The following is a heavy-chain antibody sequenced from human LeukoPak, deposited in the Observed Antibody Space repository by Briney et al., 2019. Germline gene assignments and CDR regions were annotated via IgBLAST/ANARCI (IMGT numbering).Heavy chain of an antibody. J-gene: IGHJ6*03. CDR2: IRKKANRYAT. Sequence: PGGSLTLSCAVSGFPFSGSAMHGVRQACGKGREGVGRIRKKANRYATEYAASVKGTFTISRETSKNTAYLQMNSLTTEDTAVYYCYLVVPAATSTYYYMDVWAKGTTFTVS. CDR1: GFPFSGSA. D-gene: IGHD2-2*01. V-gene: IGHV3-73*01. CDR3: YLVVPAATSTYYYMDV.